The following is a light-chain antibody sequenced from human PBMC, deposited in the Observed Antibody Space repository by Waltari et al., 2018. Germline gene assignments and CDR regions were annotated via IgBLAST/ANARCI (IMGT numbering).Light chain of an antibody. CDR1: SSDVGGYNY. CDR3: SSYAGYNNVV. Sequence: QSALTQPPSASGSPGQSVTISCTGTSSDVGGYNYVSWYQQHPGKAPKLMIYEVSRRPSGVPDRFSGSKSGSTASLTVSGLQTGDEADYYCSSYAGYNNVVFGGGTKLTVL. CDR2: EVS. J-gene: IGLJ2*01. V-gene: IGLV2-8*01.